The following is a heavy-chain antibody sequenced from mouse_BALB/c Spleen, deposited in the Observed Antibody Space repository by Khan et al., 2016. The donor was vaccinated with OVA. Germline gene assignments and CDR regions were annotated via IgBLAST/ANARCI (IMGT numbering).Heavy chain of an antibody. J-gene: IGHJ3*01. Sequence: EVQLQESGPELMKPGASVKISCKASGYSFTNYYIHWVIQSHGKSLEWIGYIDPFSGGTTYNQKVKGKATLTVDKSSSTAYIHLSNLTSEYSSVYYCTIHGFVALFTYWGQGTLVTVSA. CDR1: GYSFTNYY. D-gene: IGHD2-2*01. V-gene: IGHV1S135*01. CDR2: IDPFSGGT. CDR3: TIHGFVALFTY.